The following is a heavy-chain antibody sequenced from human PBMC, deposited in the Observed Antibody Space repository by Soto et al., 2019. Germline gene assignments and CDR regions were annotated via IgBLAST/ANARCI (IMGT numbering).Heavy chain of an antibody. CDR3: TRDLGETSMAY. J-gene: IGHJ4*02. D-gene: IGHD5-18*01. V-gene: IGHV4-38-2*02. CDR1: GYSISSGDY. CDR2: IHHTGST. Sequence: SDTLSLTCAVSGYSISSGDYWGWVRQPPGKGLEWIGSIHHTGSTYYNPSLKSRVTISVDTSKNQFSLKLSSVTAADTAVYYCTRDLGETSMAYWGQGTLVTVSS.